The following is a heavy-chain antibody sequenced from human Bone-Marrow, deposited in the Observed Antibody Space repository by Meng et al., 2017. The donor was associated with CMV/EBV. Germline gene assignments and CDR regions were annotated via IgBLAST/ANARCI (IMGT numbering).Heavy chain of an antibody. CDR3: ARDLSRADYGDEYYYYYGMDG. CDR1: GFTFSDYY. J-gene: IGHJ6*02. CDR2: ISSSGSTI. V-gene: IGHV3-11*01. Sequence: GESLKISCAASGFTFSDYYMSWIRQAPGKGLEWVSYISSSGSTIYYADSVKGRFTISRDNAKNSLYLQMNSLRAEDTAVYYCARDLSRADYGDEYYYYYGMDGWGQGTTVTFSS. D-gene: IGHD4-17*01.